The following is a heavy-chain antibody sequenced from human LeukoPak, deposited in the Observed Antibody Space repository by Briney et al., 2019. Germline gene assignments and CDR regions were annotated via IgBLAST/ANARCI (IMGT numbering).Heavy chain of an antibody. CDR3: ARWDCGGDCYSLRSYYYYYYMDV. CDR1: GYTFTNYG. J-gene: IGHJ6*03. D-gene: IGHD2-21*02. V-gene: IGHV1-18*01. Sequence: ASVKVSCKTSGYTFTNYGISWVRQAPGQGLEWMGWISGYNGYTNYAQKLQGRVTMTTDTSTSTAYMELRSLRSDDTAVYYCARWDCGGDCYSLRSYYYYYYMDVWGKGTTVTVSS. CDR2: ISGYNGYT.